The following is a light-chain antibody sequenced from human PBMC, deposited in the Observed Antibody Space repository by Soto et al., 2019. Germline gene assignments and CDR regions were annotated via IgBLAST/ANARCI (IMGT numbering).Light chain of an antibody. Sequence: QSALTRPASVSGSPGQSITISCTGTSSNVGSYKLVSWYQQHPGKAPKLMIFEVNKRPSGVSNRFSVSKSGNTASLTISGLKVEDEADYYCCSSGGSPTYVFGTGTKLTVL. CDR1: SSNVGSYKL. CDR2: EVN. V-gene: IGLV2-23*02. J-gene: IGLJ1*01. CDR3: CSSGGSPTYV.